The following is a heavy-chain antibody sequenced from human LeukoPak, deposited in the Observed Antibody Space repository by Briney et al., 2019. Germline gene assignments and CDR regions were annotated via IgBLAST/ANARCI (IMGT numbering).Heavy chain of an antibody. J-gene: IGHJ4*02. D-gene: IGHD2-15*01. CDR3: ARTPGFSTDVVDLFDY. V-gene: IGHV1-18*01. Sequence: GASVKVSCKASGYTFTSYGISWVRQAPGQGLEWMGWISAYNGNTNYAQKLQGRVTMTTDTSTSTAYMELRSLRSDDTAVYYCARTPGFSTDVVDLFDYWGQGTLVTVSS. CDR1: GYTFTSYG. CDR2: ISAYNGNT.